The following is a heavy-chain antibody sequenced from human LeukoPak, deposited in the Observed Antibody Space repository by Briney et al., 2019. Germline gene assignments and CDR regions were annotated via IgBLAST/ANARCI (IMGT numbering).Heavy chain of an antibody. CDR1: GFTFGDYA. V-gene: IGHV4-34*01. Sequence: PGGSLRLSCTASGFTFGDYAMSWVRQAPGKGLEWIGEIDHSGSTSYNPSLKSRVTLSVDASKNQFSLEVSSVTAADTAVYYCARVTMATIPLYYYYYMDVWGEGTTVTVSS. CDR3: ARVTMATIPLYYYYYMDV. J-gene: IGHJ6*03. CDR2: IDHSGST. D-gene: IGHD5-24*01.